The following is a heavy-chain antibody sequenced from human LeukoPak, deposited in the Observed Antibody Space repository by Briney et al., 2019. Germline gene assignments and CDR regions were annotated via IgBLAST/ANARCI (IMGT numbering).Heavy chain of an antibody. CDR1: GFTFSNYD. V-gene: IGHV3-30*03. CDR3: ASLVLLWSGESSLAAGHVDKDV. J-gene: IGHJ6*03. Sequence: GGSLRLSCAVSGFTFSNYDMHWVRQAPGKGLEWVAVVSHDGSKKEYLNSVKGRFTISRDNSKNTLYLQMNSLRAEDTATYYCASLVLLWSGESSLAAGHVDKDVWGKGTTVTVS. CDR2: VSHDGSKK. D-gene: IGHD3-10*01.